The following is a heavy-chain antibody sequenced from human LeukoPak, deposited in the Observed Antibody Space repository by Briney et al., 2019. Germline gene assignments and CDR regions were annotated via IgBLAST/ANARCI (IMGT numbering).Heavy chain of an antibody. CDR3: TTVGYSYGGYYYYGMDV. CDR2: IKSKADGGTT. CDR1: GFTFSNAW. D-gene: IGHD5-18*01. Sequence: GGSLRLSCAASGFTFSNAWMSWVRQAPGKGLEWVGRIKSKADGGTTDYAAPVKGRFTISRDDSKNTLYLQMNSLKTEDTAVYYCTTVGYSYGGYYYYGMDVWGQGTTVTVSS. V-gene: IGHV3-15*01. J-gene: IGHJ6*02.